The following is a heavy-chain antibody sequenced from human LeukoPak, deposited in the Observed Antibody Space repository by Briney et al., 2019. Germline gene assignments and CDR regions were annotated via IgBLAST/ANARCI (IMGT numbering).Heavy chain of an antibody. V-gene: IGHV1-2*02. CDR1: GYFFTDYY. Sequence: ASVKVSCKASGYFFTDYYMHWVRQAPGQGLEWMGWINPNSGGTNYAQKFQGRVTMTRDTSISTAYMELSRLISDDTAVYYCARSRAFGGLLGYWGQGTLVSVSS. CDR2: INPNSGGT. CDR3: ARSRAFGGLLGY. D-gene: IGHD2-15*01. J-gene: IGHJ4*02.